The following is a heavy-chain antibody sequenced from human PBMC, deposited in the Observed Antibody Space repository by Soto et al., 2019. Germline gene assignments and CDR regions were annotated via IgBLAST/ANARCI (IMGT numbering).Heavy chain of an antibody. J-gene: IGHJ3*02. CDR3: ARDLNDYGSAFDI. CDR2: IYYSGST. Sequence: SETLSLTCTVSGGSISDNDYYWNWIRQPPGKGLEWIGYIYYSGSTYYNPSLKSRVTISVDTSKNQFSLKLSSVTAADTAVYYCARDLNDYGSAFDIWGQGTMVTVSS. V-gene: IGHV4-31*03. CDR1: GGSISDNDYY. D-gene: IGHD4-17*01.